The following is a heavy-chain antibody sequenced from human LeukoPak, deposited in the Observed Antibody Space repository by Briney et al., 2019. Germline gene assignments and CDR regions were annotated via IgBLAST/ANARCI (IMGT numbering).Heavy chain of an antibody. J-gene: IGHJ4*02. CDR2: IKQDGSEK. CDR3: ARDGAPDAHCSSSSCAIR. Sequence: GGSLRLSCAASGFTFGSYWMNWVRQAPGKGLEWVANIKQDGSEKYYVDSVKGRFTISRDNAKNSLYLQMSSLRVEDTAVYYCARDGAPDAHCSSSSCAIRWGQGTLVTVSS. CDR1: GFTFGSYW. D-gene: IGHD2-2*01. V-gene: IGHV3-7*01.